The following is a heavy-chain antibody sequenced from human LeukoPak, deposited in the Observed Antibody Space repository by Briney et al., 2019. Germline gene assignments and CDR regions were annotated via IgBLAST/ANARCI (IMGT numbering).Heavy chain of an antibody. V-gene: IGHV3-7*01. D-gene: IGHD2/OR15-2a*01. Sequence: GGSLRLSCAVSGFTITNHWMGWVRQAPGKCLEWVANIKQDGSEKYYVDSVKGRFTISRDNGKNSLYLQMNSLRVEDTALYYCVRDPFFSVPWGQGTLVTVSS. J-gene: IGHJ5*02. CDR3: VRDPFFSVP. CDR1: GFTITNHW. CDR2: IKQDGSEK.